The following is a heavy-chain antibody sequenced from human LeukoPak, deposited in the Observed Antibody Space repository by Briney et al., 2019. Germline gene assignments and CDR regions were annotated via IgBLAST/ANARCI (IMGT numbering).Heavy chain of an antibody. V-gene: IGHV3-23*01. J-gene: IGHJ5*02. CDR1: GFTFSSYA. D-gene: IGHD2-21*02. CDR2: ISGSGGST. CDR3: ARDNSVRDTAWWFDP. Sequence: GGSLRLSCAASGFTFSSYAMSWVRQAPGKGLEWVSAISGSGGSTYYADSVKGRFTISRDNSKNTLYLQMNSLRADDTAVYYCARDNSVRDTAWWFDPWGQGTLVTVSS.